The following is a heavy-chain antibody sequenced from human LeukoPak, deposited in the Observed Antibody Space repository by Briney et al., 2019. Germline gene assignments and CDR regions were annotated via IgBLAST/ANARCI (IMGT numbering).Heavy chain of an antibody. J-gene: IGHJ4*02. Sequence: GASVKVSCKASGYTFTSYGISWVRQAPGQGLEWMGWIDPNSGGTNYAQKFQGRVTMTRDTSISTAYMELSRLRSDDTAVYYCARAGSSSITFDYWGQGTLVTVSS. CDR1: GYTFTSYG. V-gene: IGHV1-2*02. D-gene: IGHD6-13*01. CDR2: IDPNSGGT. CDR3: ARAGSSSITFDY.